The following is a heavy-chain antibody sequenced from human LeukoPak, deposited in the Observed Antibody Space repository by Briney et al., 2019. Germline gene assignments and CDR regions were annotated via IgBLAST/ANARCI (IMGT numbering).Heavy chain of an antibody. J-gene: IGHJ4*02. Sequence: SETLSLTCAVSAASISNYYWSWIRQAPGKGLEWIGYISTSGSTNYNPSLKSRVSISLDTSKNRFSLSLNFVTAADTAVYYCASPRSGYRYTFDYWGQGTLVTVSS. D-gene: IGHD3-22*01. V-gene: IGHV4-4*09. CDR1: AASISNYY. CDR3: ASPRSGYRYTFDY. CDR2: ISTSGST.